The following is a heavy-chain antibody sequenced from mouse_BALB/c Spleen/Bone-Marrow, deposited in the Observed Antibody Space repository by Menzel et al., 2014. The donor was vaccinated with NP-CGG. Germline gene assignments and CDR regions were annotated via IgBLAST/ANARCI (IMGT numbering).Heavy chain of an antibody. J-gene: IGHJ2*01. CDR2: MDPNTGRT. Sequence: VQGVESGAELVKPGASVKLSCKASGYTFTSYWMHWVKQRPGQGLEWIGEMDPNTGRTDYNKKFKSQVSLTVDKSSSTAYMHLSSLTSEDSAVYYCARINGYDYWGQGTTLTVSS. CDR1: GYTFTSYW. CDR3: ARINGYDY. V-gene: IGHV1S81*02. D-gene: IGHD2-2*01.